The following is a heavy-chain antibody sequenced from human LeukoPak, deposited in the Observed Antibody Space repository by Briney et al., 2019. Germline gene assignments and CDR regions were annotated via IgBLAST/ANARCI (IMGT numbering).Heavy chain of an antibody. J-gene: IGHJ4*02. CDR2: IYSGGST. CDR3: AKVSDSGYWPQFDY. CDR1: GFSVSSNY. V-gene: IGHV3-53*01. Sequence: GGSLRLSCAVSGFSVSSNYMSWVRQAPGKGLEWVSVIYSGGSTYYADSVKGRFTISRDNSKNTLYLQMNSLRAEDTAVYYCAKVSDSGYWPQFDYWGQGTLVTVSS. D-gene: IGHD3-22*01.